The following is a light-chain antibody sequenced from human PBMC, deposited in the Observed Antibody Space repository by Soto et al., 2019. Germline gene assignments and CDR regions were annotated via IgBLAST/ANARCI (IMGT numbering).Light chain of an antibody. Sequence: EIVVTQSPATLSVSPGERATLSCRASQRVSSTYLAWYQQKPGQAPRLLIYGTSSRATGIPTRFSGSGSGTDFILTISRLEPEDFAVYYCQQYADLRFIFGPGTKVDIK. CDR3: QQYADLRFI. CDR2: GTS. V-gene: IGKV3-20*01. CDR1: QRVSSTY. J-gene: IGKJ3*01.